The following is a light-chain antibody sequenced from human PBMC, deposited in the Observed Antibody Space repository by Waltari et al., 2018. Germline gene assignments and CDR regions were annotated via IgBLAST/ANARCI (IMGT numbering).Light chain of an antibody. CDR2: GNT. J-gene: IGLJ2*01. V-gene: IGLV1-40*01. CDR3: QSFDTSLGVL. CDR1: SSNMGAGYD. Sequence: QSALTQPHSVSGAPGQRVTISCNGSSSNMGAGYDVNWYQQLPGTAHRRLIYGNTSQPSWVPARFSASKSGTSASLAIIGLQAEDEGSYYCQSFDTSLGVLFGGGTKLTVL.